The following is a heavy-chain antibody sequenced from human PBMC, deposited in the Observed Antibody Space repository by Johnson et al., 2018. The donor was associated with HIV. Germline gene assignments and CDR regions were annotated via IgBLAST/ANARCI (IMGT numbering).Heavy chain of an antibody. D-gene: IGHD3-22*01. Sequence: QVQLVESGGGLVQPGGSLRLSCAASGFTFSTYSMHWVRQAPGKGLEWVAVISYDGSNKYYADSVKGRFTISRDNSKNTLYLQMTSLRAEDTAVYYCAGAYYYDSSGYYDAFDIWGQGTMVTVSS. CDR2: ISYDGSNK. CDR3: AGAYYYDSSGYYDAFDI. V-gene: IGHV3-30-3*01. J-gene: IGHJ3*02. CDR1: GFTFSTYS.